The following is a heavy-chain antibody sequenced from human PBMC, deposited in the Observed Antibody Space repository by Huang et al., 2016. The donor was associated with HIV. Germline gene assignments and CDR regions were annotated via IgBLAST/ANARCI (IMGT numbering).Heavy chain of an antibody. J-gene: IGHJ4*02. D-gene: IGHD3-22*01. Sequence: QVQLVQSGAEVKKPGSSVKVSCKASGGSFWNFAIGWVRQAPGQGLEWMGGIIHTLGTANYAQKFQGRVTIIADESTSTAYMELSSLRSEDTAVYYCATVDYYDTSGPQRGYFDNWGQGTLVTVSS. CDR2: IIHTLGTA. CDR3: ATVDYYDTSGPQRGYFDN. V-gene: IGHV1-69*01. CDR1: GGSFWNFA.